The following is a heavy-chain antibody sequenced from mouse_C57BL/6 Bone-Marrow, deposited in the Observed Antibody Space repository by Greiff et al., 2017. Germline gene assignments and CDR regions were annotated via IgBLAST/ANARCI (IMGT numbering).Heavy chain of an antibody. Sequence: EVQLKESGGGLVQPGGSMKLSCVASGFTFSNYWMNWVRQSPEKGLEWVAQIRLKSDNYATHYAESVKGRFTISRDDSKSSVYLQMNNLRAEDTGIYYCTGGTTVTDYWGQGTTLTVSS. CDR2: IRLKSDNYAT. CDR3: TGGTTVTDY. D-gene: IGHD1-1*01. V-gene: IGHV6-3*01. J-gene: IGHJ2*01. CDR1: GFTFSNYW.